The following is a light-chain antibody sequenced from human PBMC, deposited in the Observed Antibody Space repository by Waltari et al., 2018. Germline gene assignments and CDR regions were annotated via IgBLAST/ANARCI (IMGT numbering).Light chain of an antibody. V-gene: IGLV1-40*01. CDR2: GNN. CDR3: QSFDNMLSGGVV. J-gene: IGLJ2*01. Sequence: QSVLTQPPSVSGHPGQRVTISCSGSTSNIGAAHDVLCYQPLPGTAPKPPIYGNNNRPSGVPDRFSGSKSGTSASLAITGLQADDEADYFCQSFDNMLSGGVVFGGGTKLAVL. CDR1: TSNIGAAHD.